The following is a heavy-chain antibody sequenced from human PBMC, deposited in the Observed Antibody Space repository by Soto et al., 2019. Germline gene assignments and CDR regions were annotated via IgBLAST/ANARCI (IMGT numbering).Heavy chain of an antibody. CDR1: GYTFIHYY. J-gene: IGHJ4*02. V-gene: IGHV1-46*01. D-gene: IGHD2-21*01. CDR3: ARSLLQGDF. CDR2: INPNGGST. Sequence: QVQLVQSGAEVKKHGASVKISCKASGYTFIHYYIHWVRQAPGQGLEWMAIINPNGGSTNYAQKFQVRVPVTSDTSTTTVSMELNSLESDDTAVYFCARSLLQGDFWGQGTLVTVSP.